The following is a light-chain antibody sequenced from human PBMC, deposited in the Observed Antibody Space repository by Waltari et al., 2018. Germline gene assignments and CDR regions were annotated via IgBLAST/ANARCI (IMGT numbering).Light chain of an antibody. CDR1: QSVSRT. V-gene: IGKV3-20*01. CDR3: QHYVRLPAT. Sequence: PGERATLSCRASQSVSRTLAWYQQKPGQAPKLLIYGASIRATGIPDRFTGSGSGTDFSLTISSLEPEDFAIYFCQHYVRLPATFGQGTKVEIK. CDR2: GAS. J-gene: IGKJ1*01.